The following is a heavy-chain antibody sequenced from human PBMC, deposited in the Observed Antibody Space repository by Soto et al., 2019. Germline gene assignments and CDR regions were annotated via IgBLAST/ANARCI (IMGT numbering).Heavy chain of an antibody. Sequence: SETLSLTCTVSGGSISSYYWSWIRQPPGKGLEWIGYIYYSGSTNYNPSLKSRVTISVDTSKNQFSLKLSSVTAADAAVYYCAVSPIFGAYYFDYWGQGTLVTVSS. CDR3: AVSPIFGAYYFDY. CDR1: GGSISSYY. V-gene: IGHV4-59*01. CDR2: IYYSGST. D-gene: IGHD3-3*01. J-gene: IGHJ4*02.